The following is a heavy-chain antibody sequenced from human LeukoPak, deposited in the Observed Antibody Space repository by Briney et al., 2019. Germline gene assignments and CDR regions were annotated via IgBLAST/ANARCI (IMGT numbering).Heavy chain of an antibody. V-gene: IGHV4-34*01. D-gene: IGHD2-15*01. CDR1: GGSFSGYY. CDR2: INHSGST. Sequence: SETLSLTCAVYGGSFSGYYWSWIRQPPGKGLEWIGEINHSGSTNYNPSLKSRVTISVDTSKNQFSPKLSSVTAADTAVYYCARGQRYCSGGSCYSRDYYYYYMDVWGKGTTVTVSS. J-gene: IGHJ6*03. CDR3: ARGQRYCSGGSCYSRDYYYYYMDV.